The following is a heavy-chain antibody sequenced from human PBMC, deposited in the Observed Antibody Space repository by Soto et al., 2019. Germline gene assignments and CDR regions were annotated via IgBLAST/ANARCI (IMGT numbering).Heavy chain of an antibody. CDR3: ATESGSTYGYFDH. D-gene: IGHD5-18*01. CDR1: GGSVTSDEDY. CDR2: ISNSGST. V-gene: IGHV4-30-4*01. J-gene: IGHJ4*02. Sequence: PLSLTCTVSGGSVTSDEDYWTWIRQSPGKGLEWIGYISNSGSTGYNPSLKTRLSMSVDRSKNQFTLRLTSVTAADTAVYFCATESGSTYGYFDHWGQGTQVTVSS.